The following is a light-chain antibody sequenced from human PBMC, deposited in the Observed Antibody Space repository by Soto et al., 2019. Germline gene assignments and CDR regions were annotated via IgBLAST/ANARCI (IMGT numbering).Light chain of an antibody. CDR2: GAS. CDR3: HQYCSSPPLT. V-gene: IGKV3-20*01. CDR1: QSVSSSY. J-gene: IGKJ4*01. Sequence: EIVLTQSPGTLSLSPGERATLSCRASQSVSSSYLALYQQKPGQAPRLLIYGASSRATGIPDRFSGSGSGTDFTLTSSRLEPEDFAVYYCHQYCSSPPLTFGGGTKVEIK.